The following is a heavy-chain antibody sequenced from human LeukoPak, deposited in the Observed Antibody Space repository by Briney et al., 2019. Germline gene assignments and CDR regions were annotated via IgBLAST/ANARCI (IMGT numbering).Heavy chain of an antibody. V-gene: IGHV1-2*02. CDR2: INPNSGET. CDR3: ARGSGYYAGAEYFEH. D-gene: IGHD3-3*01. Sequence: ASVKVSCKASGYTLTSYYLHWVRQAPGQGPEWMGWINPNSGETNYAPRFQGRVTMTRDTSINAAYLELGGLRSDDTAVHYCARGSGYYAGAEYFEHWGQGTLVTVSS. J-gene: IGHJ1*01. CDR1: GYTLTSYY.